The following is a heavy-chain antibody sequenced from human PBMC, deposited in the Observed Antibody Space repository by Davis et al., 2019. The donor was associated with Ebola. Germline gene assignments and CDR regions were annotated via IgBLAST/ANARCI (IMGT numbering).Heavy chain of an antibody. CDR1: GFTFSNAW. CDR3: TTTTTVFDY. CDR2: IRSKANSYET. V-gene: IGHV3-73*01. D-gene: IGHD4-11*01. J-gene: IGHJ4*02. Sequence: GESLKISCAASGFTFSNAWMNWVRQASGKGLEWVGRIRSKANSYETAYAASVKGRFTISRDDSKNTAYLQMNRLKTEDTAVYYCTTTTTVFDYWGQGTLVTVSS.